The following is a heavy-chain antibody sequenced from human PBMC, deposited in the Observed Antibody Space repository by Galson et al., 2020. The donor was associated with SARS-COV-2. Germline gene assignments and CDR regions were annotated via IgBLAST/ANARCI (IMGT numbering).Heavy chain of an antibody. D-gene: IGHD2-2*01. V-gene: IGHV3-30*02. CDR2: IRNDGSDK. CDR1: GFSFSTYG. J-gene: IGHJ4*02. Sequence: GGSLRISCAASGFSFSTYGMHWVRQAPGKGLEWVTFIRNDGSDKYYADSVKGRFTVSRDNSKNTLYLQLNTLRAEDTAVYYCANERDLVPATLYFDSWGQGTLVTVSS. CDR3: ANERDLVPATLYFDS.